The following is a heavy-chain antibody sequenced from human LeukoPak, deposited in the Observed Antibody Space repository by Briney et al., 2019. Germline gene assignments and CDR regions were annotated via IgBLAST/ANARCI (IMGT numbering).Heavy chain of an antibody. Sequence: SETLSLTCTVSGGSISSYYWSWIRQPPGKGLEWIGYIYYSGSTNYNASLKSRVTISVDTSKNQFSLKLSSVTAADTAVYYCASGTDSSDAFDIWGQGTMVTVSS. CDR1: GGSISSYY. J-gene: IGHJ3*02. CDR2: IYYSGST. V-gene: IGHV4-59*08. CDR3: ASGTDSSDAFDI.